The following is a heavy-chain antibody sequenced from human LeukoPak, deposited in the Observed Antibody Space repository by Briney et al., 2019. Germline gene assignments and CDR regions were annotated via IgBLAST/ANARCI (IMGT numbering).Heavy chain of an antibody. CDR1: GYTFSNYD. D-gene: IGHD6-25*01. Sequence: GASVKVSCKASGYTFSNYDISWVRQAAGQGLEWMGWMNPNSGTTGYAQKFQGRVSMTRNTSIRTAYVELSSLRSEDTAVYYCARGRGYPPAFDIWGQGTLVTVSS. J-gene: IGHJ3*02. CDR3: ARGRGYPPAFDI. V-gene: IGHV1-8*02. CDR2: MNPNSGTT.